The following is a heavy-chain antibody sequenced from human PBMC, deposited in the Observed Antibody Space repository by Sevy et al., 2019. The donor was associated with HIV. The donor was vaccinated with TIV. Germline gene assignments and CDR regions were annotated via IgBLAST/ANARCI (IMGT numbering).Heavy chain of an antibody. Sequence: ASVKVSCKASGYTFSTYGITWVRQAPGQGLEWMGWISAYNGDTNYAQKFQGRVTMTTDTSTTTAYMELRSLRSDDTAVYYCARDSGSSHAGNWGQGTLVTVSS. J-gene: IGHJ4*02. V-gene: IGHV1-18*04. D-gene: IGHD1-26*01. CDR1: GYTFSTYG. CDR3: ARDSGSSHAGN. CDR2: ISAYNGDT.